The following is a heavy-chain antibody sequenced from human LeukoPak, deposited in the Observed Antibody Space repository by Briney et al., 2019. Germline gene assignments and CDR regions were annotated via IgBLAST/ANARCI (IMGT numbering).Heavy chain of an antibody. CDR2: ISGSGGGT. CDR1: GFTFSSYA. D-gene: IGHD5-24*01. Sequence: GGSLRLSCAASGFTFSSYAMSWVRQAPGKGLDWVSTISGSGGGTYYADSVKGRFTISRDNSKNTLYLQMNSLRAEDTAVYYCAKDLYGDGYNFAYWGQGTLVTVSS. V-gene: IGHV3-23*01. CDR3: AKDLYGDGYNFAY. J-gene: IGHJ4*02.